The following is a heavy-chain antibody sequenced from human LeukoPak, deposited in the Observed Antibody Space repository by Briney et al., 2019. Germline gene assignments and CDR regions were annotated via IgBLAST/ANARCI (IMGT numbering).Heavy chain of an antibody. CDR2: INPNSGGT. D-gene: IGHD2-15*01. CDR3: ARDCSSGSCYSAKPEEGVDY. V-gene: IGHV1-2*02. Sequence: GASVKASCKASGYTFTGYYMHWVRQAPGQGLEWMGWINPNSGGTNYAQKFQGRVTMTRDTSISTAYMELSRLRSDDTAVYYCARDCSSGSCYSAKPEEGVDYWGQGTLVTVSS. J-gene: IGHJ4*02. CDR1: GYTFTGYY.